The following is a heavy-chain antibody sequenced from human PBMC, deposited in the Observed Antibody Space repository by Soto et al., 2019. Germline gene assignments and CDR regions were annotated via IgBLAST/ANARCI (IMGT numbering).Heavy chain of an antibody. J-gene: IGHJ4*02. CDR3: VRDTVPILGVITHFDY. Sequence: GGSLRLSCSASGFTFDDYSMHWVRQAPGKGLEWVSAISWNRGSIGYADSVKGRFTISRDNAKNSLYLQMNSLRAEDTAFYYFVRDTVPILGVITHFDYWGQGTLVTVSS. V-gene: IGHV3-9*01. D-gene: IGHD3-3*01. CDR1: GFTFDDYS. CDR2: ISWNRGSI.